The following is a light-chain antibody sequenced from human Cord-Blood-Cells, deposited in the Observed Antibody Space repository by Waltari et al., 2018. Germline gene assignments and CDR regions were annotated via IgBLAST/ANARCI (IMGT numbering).Light chain of an antibody. CDR3: QQSYSTPLT. CDR2: AAS. CDR1: QSISSY. J-gene: IGKJ4*01. Sequence: IQMTESPSSLAAAAGDSVTIPCRASQSISSYLNWYQQKPGKAPKLLIYAASSLQSGVPSRFSGSGSGTDFTLTISSLQPEDFATYYCQQSYSTPLTFGGGTKVEIK. V-gene: IGKV1-39*01.